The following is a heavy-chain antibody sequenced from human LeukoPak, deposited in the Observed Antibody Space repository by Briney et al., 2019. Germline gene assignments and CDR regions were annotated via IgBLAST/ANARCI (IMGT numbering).Heavy chain of an antibody. J-gene: IGHJ4*02. D-gene: IGHD3-9*01. V-gene: IGHV4-4*02. CDR3: ARGIFDWLLYFDY. CDR2: IYHSGST. Sequence: PSETLSLTCAVSGGSISSSNWWSWVRQPPGKGLEWIGEIYHSGSTNYNPSLKSRVTISVDKSKNQFSLKLSSVTAADTAVYYCARGIFDWLLYFDYWGQGTLVTVSS. CDR1: GGSISSSNW.